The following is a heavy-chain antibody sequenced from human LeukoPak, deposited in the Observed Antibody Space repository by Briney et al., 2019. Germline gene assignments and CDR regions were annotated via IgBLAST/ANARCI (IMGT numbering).Heavy chain of an antibody. J-gene: IGHJ4*02. Sequence: GRSLRLSCAASGFTFSSYGMHWVRQAPGKGLEWVAVIWYDGSNKYYADSVKGRFTISRDNSKNTLYLQMNGLRAEDTAVYYCARGDFIAVAGTVDYWGQGTLVTVSS. V-gene: IGHV3-33*01. D-gene: IGHD6-19*01. CDR3: ARGDFIAVAGTVDY. CDR2: IWYDGSNK. CDR1: GFTFSSYG.